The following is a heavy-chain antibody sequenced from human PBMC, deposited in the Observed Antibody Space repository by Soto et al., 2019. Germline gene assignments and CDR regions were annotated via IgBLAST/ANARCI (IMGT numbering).Heavy chain of an antibody. J-gene: IGHJ4*02. Sequence: GASVKVSCKASGCTFSRYALSWVRQAPGQGPEWMGGIVPIFGTPNYAQKFQGRVTITADVSTSTAYMELSSLRSEDTAMYYCARGVYSDSSGYYFFFWGQGTLVTVS. CDR3: ARGVYSDSSGYYFFF. D-gene: IGHD3-22*01. V-gene: IGHV1-69*13. CDR1: GCTFSRYA. CDR2: IVPIFGTP.